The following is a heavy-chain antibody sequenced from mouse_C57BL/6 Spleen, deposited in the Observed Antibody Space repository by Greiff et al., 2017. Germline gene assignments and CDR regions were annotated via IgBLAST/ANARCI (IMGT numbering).Heavy chain of an antibody. J-gene: IGHJ2*01. CDR3: AKGLRWDYFDY. V-gene: IGHV5-17*01. CDR1: GFTFSDYG. CDR2: ISSGSSTI. D-gene: IGHD4-1*01. Sequence: EVKLVESGGGLVKPGGSLKLSCAASGFTFSDYGMHWVRQAPEKGLEWVAYISSGSSTIYYADTVKGRFTISRGNAKNTLFLQMTSLRSEDTAMYYCAKGLRWDYFDYWGQGTTLTVSS.